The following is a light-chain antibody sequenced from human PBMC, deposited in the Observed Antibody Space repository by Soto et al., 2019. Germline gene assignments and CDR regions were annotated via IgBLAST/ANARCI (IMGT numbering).Light chain of an antibody. CDR2: GNS. V-gene: IGLV1-40*01. J-gene: IGLJ3*02. CDR3: QSYDSSLSGWV. Sequence: QSVRTQPPSVSGAPGQRVTNSCTGSSSNIGAGYDVHWYQQLPGTAPKLLISGNSNRPSGVPDRFSGSKSGTSASLAITGLQAEDEADYYCQSYDSSLSGWVFGGGTKLTVL. CDR1: SSNIGAGYD.